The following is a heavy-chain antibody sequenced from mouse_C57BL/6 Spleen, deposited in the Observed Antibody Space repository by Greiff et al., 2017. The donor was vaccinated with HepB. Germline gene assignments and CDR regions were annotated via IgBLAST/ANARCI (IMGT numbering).Heavy chain of an antibody. D-gene: IGHD1-1*01. V-gene: IGHV1-61*01. CDR1: GYTFTSYW. Sequence: QVQLQQPGAELVRPGSSVKLSCKASGYTFTSYWMDWVKQRPGQGLEWIGNIYPSDSETHYNQKFKDKATLTVDKSSSTAYMQLSSLTSEDSAVYAWARSGIYYYGSSYGYWGQGTTLTVSS. CDR2: IYPSDSET. J-gene: IGHJ2*01. CDR3: ARSGIYYYGSSYGY.